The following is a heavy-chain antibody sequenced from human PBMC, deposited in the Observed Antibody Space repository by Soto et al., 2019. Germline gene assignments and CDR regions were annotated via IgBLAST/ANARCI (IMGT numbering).Heavy chain of an antibody. CDR1: GFTFSRYA. J-gene: IGHJ6*02. V-gene: IGHV3-23*01. D-gene: IGHD3-10*01. CDR2: ISGSGGIT. Sequence: GGSLRLSCAASGFTFSRYALSWVRQAPGKGLEWVSIISGSGGITYYADSVKGRFTISRDNSKNTLYLQMNSLRAEDTAVYYCAKVGHRFGGDYYYFGMDVWGQGTTVTVSS. CDR3: AKVGHRFGGDYYYFGMDV.